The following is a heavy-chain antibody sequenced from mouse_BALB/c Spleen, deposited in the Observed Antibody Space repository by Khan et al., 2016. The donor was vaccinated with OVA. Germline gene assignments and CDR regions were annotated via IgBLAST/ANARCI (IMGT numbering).Heavy chain of an antibody. D-gene: IGHD1-1*01. V-gene: IGHV3-6*02. CDR2: ISYDGSN. Sequence: EVQLQESGPGLVKPSQSLSLTCSVTGYSITSGYYWNWIRQFPGNKLEWMGYISYDGSNNYNPSLKNRISITRDTSKNQFFLKLNSVTTEDTATYYCASIGHFYYGTSYYAMDYWGQGTSVTVSS. J-gene: IGHJ4*01. CDR3: ASIGHFYYGTSYYAMDY. CDR1: GYSITSGYY.